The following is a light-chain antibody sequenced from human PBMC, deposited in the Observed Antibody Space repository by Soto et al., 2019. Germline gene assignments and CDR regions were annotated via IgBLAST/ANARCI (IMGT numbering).Light chain of an antibody. CDR1: QSVSSY. CDR3: QQSSSWPPLT. J-gene: IGKJ4*01. CDR2: DAS. V-gene: IGKV3-11*01. Sequence: EIVLTQSPATLSLSPGERATLSCRASQSVSSYLAWYQQKPGQAPRLLIHDASNRATGIPARFSGSGSGTDFTLTISSLEPEDFAVYYCQQSSSWPPLTFGGGTKVEIK.